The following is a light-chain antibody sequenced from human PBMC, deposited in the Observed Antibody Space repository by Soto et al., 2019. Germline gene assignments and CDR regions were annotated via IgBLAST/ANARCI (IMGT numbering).Light chain of an antibody. CDR3: CSFAVSGTL. Sequence: QSALTQPASVSGSPGQSITISCTGTSSDVGSYNLVSWYQQHPGKPPKLMIFEVTKRPSGVSNRFSGSKSDNTASLTISGLQAEDEADYYCCSFAVSGTLFGGGTKLTVL. CDR1: SSDVGSYNL. J-gene: IGLJ2*01. V-gene: IGLV2-23*02. CDR2: EVT.